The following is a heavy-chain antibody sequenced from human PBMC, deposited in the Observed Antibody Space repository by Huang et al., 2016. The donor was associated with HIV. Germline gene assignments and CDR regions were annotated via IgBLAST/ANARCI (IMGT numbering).Heavy chain of an antibody. V-gene: IGHV1-69*13. D-gene: IGHD5-18*01. Sequence: QVLLVQSGAEVRKPGSSVKVSCKAFGGTFSSYAISWGRQAPGKGLGWMGGSSPSFGTANYTQKVQGRVTITVDESTNTGYMELTRLTSEDTAVYYCARTAYSYGFRQGYNWFDPWGQGTPVTVSS. J-gene: IGHJ5*02. CDR1: GGTFSSYA. CDR3: ARTAYSYGFRQGYNWFDP. CDR2: SSPSFGTA.